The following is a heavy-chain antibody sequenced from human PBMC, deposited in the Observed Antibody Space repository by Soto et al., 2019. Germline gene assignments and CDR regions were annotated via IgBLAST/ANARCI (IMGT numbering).Heavy chain of an antibody. D-gene: IGHD6-13*01. V-gene: IGHV3-49*03. CDR2: IRSKAYGGTT. J-gene: IGHJ6*02. CDR3: TRDHSSPKGTYYYYGMDV. Sequence: GGSLRLSCTASGFTFGDYAMSWFRQAPGKGLEWVGFIRSKAYGGTTEYAASVKGRFTISRDDSKSIAYLQMNSLKTEDTAVYYCTRDHSSPKGTYYYYGMDVWGQGTTVTAP. CDR1: GFTFGDYA.